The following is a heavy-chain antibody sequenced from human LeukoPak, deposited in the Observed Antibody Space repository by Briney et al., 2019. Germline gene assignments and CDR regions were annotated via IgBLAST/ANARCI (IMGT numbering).Heavy chain of an antibody. D-gene: IGHD3-3*02. CDR2: FPGSGGKI. J-gene: IGHJ4*02. V-gene: IGHV3-23*01. CDR3: ATSPSCRSDHFYCFDY. CDR1: GVTFSIDA. Sequence: GGSLSLSCAGSGVTFSIDAMSGARHAPGKGLDWVSIFPGSGGKIDYADSVRGRFTIPRDTSKNTMYLQMNSLRAEDTAVYYCATSPSCRSDHFYCFDYWGQGTLVTVSS.